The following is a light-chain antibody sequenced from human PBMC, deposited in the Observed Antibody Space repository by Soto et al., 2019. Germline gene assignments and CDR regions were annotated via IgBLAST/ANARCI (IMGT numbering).Light chain of an antibody. CDR2: DAS. V-gene: IGKV3-11*01. CDR3: QQRSVWIT. Sequence: IVLTQSPATLSLSPGERATLSCRASQSISSALAWYQQKPGQAPRLLIYDASNRANGIPARFSGSGSGTDFTLTISSAEPEDFAVYYCQQRSVWITFGQGTRLE. J-gene: IGKJ5*01. CDR1: QSISSA.